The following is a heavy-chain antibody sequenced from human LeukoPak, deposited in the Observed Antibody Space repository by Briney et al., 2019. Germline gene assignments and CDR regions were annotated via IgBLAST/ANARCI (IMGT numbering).Heavy chain of an antibody. CDR1: GFTFSSFA. D-gene: IGHD1-26*01. CDR2: ISGSGGST. V-gene: IGHV3-23*01. Sequence: PGGSLRLSCAASGFTFSSFAMSWVRQAPGKGLEWVSGISGSGGSTYYVDSVKGRFTISIDNSNNRLYLQMNSLRTDDTAVYYCAKDKGSGTYPPYWGQGTLVTVSS. J-gene: IGHJ4*02. CDR3: AKDKGSGTYPPY.